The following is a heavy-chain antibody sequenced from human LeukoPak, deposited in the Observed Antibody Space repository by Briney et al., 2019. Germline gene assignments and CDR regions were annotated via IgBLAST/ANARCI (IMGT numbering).Heavy chain of an antibody. J-gene: IGHJ3*02. CDR1: GGTFISYA. Sequence: GASVKVSCKASGGTFISYAISWVRQAPGQGLEWMGGIIPIFGTANYAQKFQGRVTITTDESTSTAYMELSSLRSEDTAVYYCARDQKKPNSGYLGRYDAFDIWGQGTMVTVSS. CDR3: ARDQKKPNSGYLGRYDAFDI. CDR2: IIPIFGTA. V-gene: IGHV1-69*05. D-gene: IGHD5-12*01.